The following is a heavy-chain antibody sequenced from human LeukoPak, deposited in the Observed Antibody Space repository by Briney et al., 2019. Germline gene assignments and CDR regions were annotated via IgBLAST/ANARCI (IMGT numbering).Heavy chain of an antibody. CDR1: GFTFSSYA. CDR3: ARDLLRFLEWLYTTYYYYGMDV. D-gene: IGHD3-3*01. J-gene: IGHJ6*02. Sequence: PGRSLRLSCAASGFTFSSYAMHWVRQAPGKGLEWVAVISYDGSNKYYADSVKGRFTISRDNSKSTLYLQMNSLRAEDTAVYYCARDLLRFLEWLYTTYYYYGMDVWGQGTTDTVSS. CDR2: ISYDGSNK. V-gene: IGHV3-30-3*01.